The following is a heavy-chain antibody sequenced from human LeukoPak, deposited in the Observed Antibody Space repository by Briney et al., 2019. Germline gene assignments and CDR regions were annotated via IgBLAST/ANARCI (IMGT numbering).Heavy chain of an antibody. D-gene: IGHD6-6*01. Sequence: GRSLRLSCAASGFTFSSYGIHWVRQAPGKGLEWVAVISYDGSNKYYADSVKGRFTISRDNAKNSLYLQMSSLRADDTAVYYCARDLPTGSDYFDYWGQGTLVTVSS. J-gene: IGHJ4*02. CDR1: GFTFSSYG. CDR2: ISYDGSNK. CDR3: ARDLPTGSDYFDY. V-gene: IGHV3-30*03.